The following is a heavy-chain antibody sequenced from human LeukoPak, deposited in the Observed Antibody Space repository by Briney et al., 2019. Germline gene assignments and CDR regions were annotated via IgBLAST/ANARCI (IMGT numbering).Heavy chain of an antibody. Sequence: SQTLSLACTVSGVSISSGGYYWRWIRQHPGRGLEWIGYIYYSGSAYYNPSLKSRVTISVDTSKNQFSLKLSSVTAADTAVYYCARAPYGSGDYYFDYWGQGTLVTVSS. CDR1: GVSISSGGYY. J-gene: IGHJ4*02. V-gene: IGHV4-31*03. D-gene: IGHD3-10*01. CDR2: IYYSGSA. CDR3: ARAPYGSGDYYFDY.